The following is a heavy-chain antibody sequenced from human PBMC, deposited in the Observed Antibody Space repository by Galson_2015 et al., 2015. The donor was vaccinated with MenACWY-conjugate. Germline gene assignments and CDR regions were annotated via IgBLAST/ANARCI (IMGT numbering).Heavy chain of an antibody. Sequence: SVKVSCKASGYTFTSYGISWVRQAPGQGLEWMGWISAYNGNTNYAQKLQGRVTMTTDTSTRIAYMELRGLRSDDTAVHYCARGELLVIWRSVNYFDYWGQGTLVAVSS. CDR2: ISAYNGNT. CDR1: GYTFTSYG. J-gene: IGHJ4*02. V-gene: IGHV1-18*01. D-gene: IGHD3-9*01. CDR3: ARGELLVIWRSVNYFDY.